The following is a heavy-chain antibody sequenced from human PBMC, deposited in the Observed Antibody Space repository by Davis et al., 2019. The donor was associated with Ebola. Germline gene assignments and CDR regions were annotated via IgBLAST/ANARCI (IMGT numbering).Heavy chain of an antibody. D-gene: IGHD6-13*01. Sequence: PGGSLRLSCAASGFTFSSYGMHWVRQAPGKGLEWVAVIWYDGSNKYYADSVKGRFTISRDNSKNTLYLQMNSLRAEDTAVYYCARAFGIAAAFDIWGQGTMVTVSS. CDR2: IWYDGSNK. V-gene: IGHV3-33*01. CDR1: GFTFSSYG. CDR3: ARAFGIAAAFDI. J-gene: IGHJ3*02.